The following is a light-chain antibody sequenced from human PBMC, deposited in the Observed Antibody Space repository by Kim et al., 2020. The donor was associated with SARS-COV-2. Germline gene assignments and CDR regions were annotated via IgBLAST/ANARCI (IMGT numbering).Light chain of an antibody. Sequence: TADHTLTGKSNNIGDQGVAWLQQHQGHPPKLLSYRNNKRPSGIAERFSASRSGNAAFLTITGLQPEDEADYYCSAWDDSLKAWVFGGGTKLTVL. J-gene: IGLJ3*02. CDR1: SNNIGDQG. CDR2: RNN. V-gene: IGLV10-54*04. CDR3: SAWDDSLKAWV.